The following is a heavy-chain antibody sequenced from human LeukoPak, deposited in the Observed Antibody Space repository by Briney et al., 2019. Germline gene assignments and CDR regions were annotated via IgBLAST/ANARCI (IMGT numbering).Heavy chain of an antibody. CDR3: ARGLGSGDYVANAFDF. CDR2: ISGSGSYI. CDR1: GFIFSSYA. J-gene: IGHJ3*01. Sequence: GGSLRLSCAASGFIFSSYAMNWVRQAPGKGLEWVPSISGSGSYIHYADSMKGRFTISRDNAKKSVYLHMSRLRAEDTAVYYCARGLGSGDYVANAFDFWGRGTTVSVS. D-gene: IGHD4-17*01. V-gene: IGHV3-21*01.